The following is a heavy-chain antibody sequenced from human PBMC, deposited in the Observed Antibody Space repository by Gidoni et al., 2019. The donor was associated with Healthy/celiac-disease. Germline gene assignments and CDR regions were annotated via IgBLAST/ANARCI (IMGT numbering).Heavy chain of an antibody. V-gene: IGHV3-23*01. Sequence: EVQLLESGGGFVQPGGSLRLSCAASGFTFSRYAMSWVRQAPGKGLEWVSAISGSVGSTYYADSVKGRFTIYRDNSKNTLYLQMNSLRAEDTAVYYGAKGDPSFDYWGQGTLVTVSS. CDR1: GFTFSRYA. J-gene: IGHJ4*02. CDR2: ISGSVGST. CDR3: AKGDPSFDY.